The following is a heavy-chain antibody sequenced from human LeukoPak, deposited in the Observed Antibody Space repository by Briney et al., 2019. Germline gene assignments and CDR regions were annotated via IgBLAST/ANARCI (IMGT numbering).Heavy chain of an antibody. CDR2: IYYSGST. J-gene: IGHJ4*02. CDR3: ASSIAAAGMTLDFDY. V-gene: IGHV4-59*01. CDR1: GGSISSYY. Sequence: SETLSLTCTLSGGSISSYYWSWIRQPPGKGLEWIGYIYYSGSTNYNPSLKSRVTISVDTSKNQFSLKLSSVTAADTAVYYCASSIAAAGMTLDFDYWGQGTLVTVSS. D-gene: IGHD6-13*01.